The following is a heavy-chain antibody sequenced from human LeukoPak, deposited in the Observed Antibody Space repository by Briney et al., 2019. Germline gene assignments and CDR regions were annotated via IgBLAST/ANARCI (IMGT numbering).Heavy chain of an antibody. CDR1: GYTFTGYY. D-gene: IGHD5-24*01. CDR2: INPNSGGS. CDR3: ARVKSDGDYYYYYMDV. Sequence: ASVKVSCKASGYTFTGYYMHWVRQAPGQGLEWMGWINPNSGGSNYAQKFQGRVTMTRDTSISTAYMELSRLRSDDTAVYYCARVKSDGDYYYYYMDVWGKGTTVTVSS. J-gene: IGHJ6*03. V-gene: IGHV1-2*02.